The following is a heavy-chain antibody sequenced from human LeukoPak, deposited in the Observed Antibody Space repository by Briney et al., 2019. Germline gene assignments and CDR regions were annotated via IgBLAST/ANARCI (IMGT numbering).Heavy chain of an antibody. Sequence: PGGSLRLSCAASGFTVSSNYMSWVRQAPGKGLEWVSVIYSGGSTNYADSVRGRFTISRDNSKNTLYLQMNSLRDEDTAVYYCTTDPTLKYDSIGNWGQGTLVTVSS. D-gene: IGHD3-22*01. CDR2: IYSGGST. CDR1: GFTVSSNY. CDR3: TTDPTLKYDSIGN. V-gene: IGHV3-53*01. J-gene: IGHJ4*02.